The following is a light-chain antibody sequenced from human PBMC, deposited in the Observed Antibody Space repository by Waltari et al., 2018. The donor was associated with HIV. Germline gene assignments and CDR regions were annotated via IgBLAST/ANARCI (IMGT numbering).Light chain of an antibody. J-gene: IGLJ2*01. CDR3: CSYAGSSTFV. Sequence: QSALTQPASVSGSPGQSITISCTGTSSDVGNYNYVSWYTQHPCKAPKLMVYDVTKRPSVVSNRFAGSKSGNTASLTISGLQAEDEADYYCCSYAGSSTFVFGGGTKLTVL. CDR1: SSDVGNYNY. CDR2: DVT. V-gene: IGLV2-23*02.